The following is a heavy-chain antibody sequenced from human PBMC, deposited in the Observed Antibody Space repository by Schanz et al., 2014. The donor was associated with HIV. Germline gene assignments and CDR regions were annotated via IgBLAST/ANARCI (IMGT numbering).Heavy chain of an antibody. Sequence: QVQLVESGGGVVQPGRSLRLSCVASAFNFDSYGMHWVRQAPGKGLEWVAVISYDGRNKYYADSVKGRLTISRDNSKNTLSLQMTALRTEDTAIYYCAKPEYDSSGNSQTHFDYWGQGTLVSVSS. CDR3: AKPEYDSSGNSQTHFDY. D-gene: IGHD3-22*01. CDR2: ISYDGRNK. J-gene: IGHJ4*02. CDR1: AFNFDSYG. V-gene: IGHV3-30*18.